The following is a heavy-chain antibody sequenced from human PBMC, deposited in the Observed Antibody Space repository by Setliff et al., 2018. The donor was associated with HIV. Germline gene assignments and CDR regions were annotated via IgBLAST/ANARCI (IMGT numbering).Heavy chain of an antibody. CDR1: GGSISSYY. D-gene: IGHD4-17*01. V-gene: IGHV4-4*07. J-gene: IGHJ3*02. CDR2: IYTSGST. Sequence: SSETLSLTCTVSGGSISSYYWNWIRQPAGKGLEWIGRIYTSGSTNYNPSLKSRVTMPVDTSKNQFSLKLSSVTAADTAVYYCATLRRDHDSYGEYRDDVFDIWGQGTMVTVSS. CDR3: ATLRRDHDSYGEYRDDVFDI.